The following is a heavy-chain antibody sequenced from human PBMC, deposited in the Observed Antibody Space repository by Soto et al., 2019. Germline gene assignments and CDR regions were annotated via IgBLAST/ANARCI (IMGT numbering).Heavy chain of an antibody. CDR1: GYTFTSYG. D-gene: IGHD3-22*01. CDR2: ISAYNGNT. J-gene: IGHJ4*02. V-gene: IGHV1-18*01. Sequence: ASVKVSCKASGYTFTSYGISWVRQAPGQGLEWMGWISAYNGNTNYAQKLQGRVTMTTDTSTSTAYMELRSLRSDDTAVYYCARVTGEYYYDSSGYHYWGQGTLVTVSS. CDR3: ARVTGEYYYDSSGYHY.